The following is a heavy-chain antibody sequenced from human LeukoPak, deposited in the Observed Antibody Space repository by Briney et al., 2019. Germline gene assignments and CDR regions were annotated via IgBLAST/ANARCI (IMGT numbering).Heavy chain of an antibody. J-gene: IGHJ3*02. CDR1: GASISAYS. V-gene: IGHV4-59*01. Sequence: SETLSLTCTVSGASISAYSGTWVRQPPGKGLEWIGYIYYIGGTKYNPSLKSRVTISVDTSNNQFSLKLNSVTAADTAIYYCASTDFWSGYYAFDIWGRGTMVTVSS. CDR2: IYYIGGT. D-gene: IGHD3-3*01. CDR3: ASTDFWSGYYAFDI.